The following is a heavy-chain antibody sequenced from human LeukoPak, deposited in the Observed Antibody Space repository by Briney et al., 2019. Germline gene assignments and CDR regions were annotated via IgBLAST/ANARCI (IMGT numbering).Heavy chain of an antibody. Sequence: GASVKVSCKASGYTFTGYYMHWVRQAPGQGLEWMGWINPNSGGTNYAQKFQGRVTMTRDTSISTAYMELSRLRSDDTAVYYCARYPWYCGGDCYSIDYGMDVWGQGTTVTVSS. CDR2: INPNSGGT. D-gene: IGHD2-21*02. J-gene: IGHJ6*02. CDR3: ARYPWYCGGDCYSIDYGMDV. CDR1: GYTFTGYY. V-gene: IGHV1-2*02.